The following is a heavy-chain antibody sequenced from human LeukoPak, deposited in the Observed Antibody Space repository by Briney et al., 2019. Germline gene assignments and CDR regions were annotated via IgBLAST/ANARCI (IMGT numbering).Heavy chain of an antibody. D-gene: IGHD3-22*01. Sequence: GGSLRLSCAASGFTFSSYSMNWVRQAPGKGLEWVSYISSSSSTIYYADSVKGRFTISRDNAKNSLYLQMNSLRAEDTAVYYCAREGGYYYDSSGYYFDYWGQGTLVTVSS. J-gene: IGHJ4*02. V-gene: IGHV3-48*04. CDR2: ISSSSSTI. CDR1: GFTFSSYS. CDR3: AREGGYYYDSSGYYFDY.